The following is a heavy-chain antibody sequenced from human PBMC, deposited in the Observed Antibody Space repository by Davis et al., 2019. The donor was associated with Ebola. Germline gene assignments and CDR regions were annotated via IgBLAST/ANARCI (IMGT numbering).Heavy chain of an antibody. CDR2: GTSADT. Sequence: GESLKISCSASGFIFSTYVMSWVRLAPGKGLEWVSTYGTSADTYYADSVKGRFAISRDNSRGTLYLQMNGLRVEDTAVYYCARGSPNYYYDSSGYYSRSGPLDYWGQGTLVTVSS. CDR3: ARGSPNYYYDSSGYYSRSGPLDY. V-gene: IGHV3-23*01. J-gene: IGHJ4*02. D-gene: IGHD3-22*01. CDR1: GFIFSTYV.